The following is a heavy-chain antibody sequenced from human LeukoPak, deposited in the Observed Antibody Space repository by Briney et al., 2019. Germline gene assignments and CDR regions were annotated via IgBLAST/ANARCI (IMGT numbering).Heavy chain of an antibody. CDR2: ISSSSSTI. CDR1: GFTFSSYS. J-gene: IGHJ4*02. CDR3: ARRDDWSDFDY. V-gene: IGHV3-48*01. Sequence: GGSLRLSCAASGFTFSSYSMNWVRQAPGKGLEWASYISSSSSTIYYADSVKGRFTISRDNAKNSLYLQMNSLRAEDTAVYYCARRDDWSDFDYWGQGTLVTVSS. D-gene: IGHD3-9*01.